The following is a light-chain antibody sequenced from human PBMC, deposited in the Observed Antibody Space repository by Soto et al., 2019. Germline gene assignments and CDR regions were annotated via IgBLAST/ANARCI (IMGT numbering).Light chain of an antibody. CDR3: QQRSDSPLT. Sequence: EIVLAQSPATLSLSPGERATLSCRASQSVSTYLAWYQQKPGQTPRLLIYDASNRATGIPARFSGSGSGTDFTLTISTLEPEDFEVYYCQQRSDSPLTLGGGTNVDIK. CDR1: QSVSTY. J-gene: IGKJ4*01. CDR2: DAS. V-gene: IGKV3-11*01.